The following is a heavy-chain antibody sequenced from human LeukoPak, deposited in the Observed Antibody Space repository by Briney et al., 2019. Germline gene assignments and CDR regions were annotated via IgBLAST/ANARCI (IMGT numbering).Heavy chain of an antibody. CDR2: IRYDGNNE. J-gene: IGHJ4*02. Sequence: GGSLRLSCAAAGFIFRSYGMHWVRQAPGSGLEWVAFIRYDGNNEDYVDSVKGRFTISRDNSKNTLYLQMNRLRAEDTALYYCAKDADDYGDFYYYFDYWGQGTLVTVSS. CDR3: AKDADDYGDFYYYFDY. D-gene: IGHD4-17*01. V-gene: IGHV3-30*02. CDR1: GFIFRSYG.